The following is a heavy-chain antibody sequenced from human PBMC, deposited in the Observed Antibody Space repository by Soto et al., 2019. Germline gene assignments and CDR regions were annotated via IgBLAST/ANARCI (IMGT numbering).Heavy chain of an antibody. D-gene: IGHD2-2*01. V-gene: IGHV4-31*03. CDR3: ARAVVAYYYGMDV. CDR2: IYYSGST. Sequence: SETLSLTCTVSGGSISSGGYYWSWIRQHPGKGLEWIGYIYYSGSTYYNPSLKSRVTISVDTSKNQFSLKLSSVTAADTAVYYCARAVVAYYYGMDVWGQGTTVTVS. J-gene: IGHJ6*02. CDR1: GGSISSGGYY.